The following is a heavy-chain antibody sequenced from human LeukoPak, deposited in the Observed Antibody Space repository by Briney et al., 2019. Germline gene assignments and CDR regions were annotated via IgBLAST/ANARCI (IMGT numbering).Heavy chain of an antibody. CDR2: IGLSGSPL. Sequence: PGGSLRLSCAVSGFPFTRFYMSWIRQAPGKGLEWISCIGLSGSPLDYADSVRGRFTISRDNAKNSLYLDMNSPRAEDTAVYYCARKDFSSGSFSYWGQGTLVTVSS. D-gene: IGHD3-22*01. V-gene: IGHV3-11*01. CDR3: ARKDFSSGSFSY. CDR1: GFPFTRFY. J-gene: IGHJ4*02.